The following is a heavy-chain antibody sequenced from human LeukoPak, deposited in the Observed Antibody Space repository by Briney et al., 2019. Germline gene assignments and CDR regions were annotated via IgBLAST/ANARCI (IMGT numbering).Heavy chain of an antibody. CDR1: GCTFTSYD. CDR3: ARVGTVVTPSLVY. Sequence: GAAVKVSCKASGCTFTSYDINWVRQATGQGLEWMGWMNPNSGNTGYAQKFQGRVTMTRNTSISTAYMELSSLRSEDTAVYYCARVGTVVTPSLVYWGQGTLVTVSS. CDR2: MNPNSGNT. D-gene: IGHD4-23*01. V-gene: IGHV1-8*01. J-gene: IGHJ4*02.